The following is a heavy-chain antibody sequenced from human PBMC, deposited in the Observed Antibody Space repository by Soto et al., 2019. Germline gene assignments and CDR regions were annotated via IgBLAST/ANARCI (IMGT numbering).Heavy chain of an antibody. D-gene: IGHD3-10*01. V-gene: IGHV4-34*01. J-gene: IGHJ6*02. CDR2: INHSGST. Sequence: QVQLQQWGAGLLKPSATLSLTCAVFGGSFSGYYWSWIRQPPGKGLEWIGEINHSGSTNYNPSLKSRVTISVDTSKNQFSRRLSSVTAADTAVYCCARVSGIYYYGMDVWGQGTTVTVSS. CDR3: ARVSGIYYYGMDV. CDR1: GGSFSGYY.